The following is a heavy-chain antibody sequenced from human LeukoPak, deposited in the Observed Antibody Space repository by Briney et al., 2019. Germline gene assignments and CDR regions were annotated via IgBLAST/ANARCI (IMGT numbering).Heavy chain of an antibody. CDR1: GGSISSNF. Sequence: SKTLSLTCTVSGGSISSNFWSWIRQPPGKTLEWIGYIYYGGTTNYNPSLKSRVTISIDTSKNQLSLNVSSVTAADTAVYYCARGSGSYDYWGQGTLVTVSS. CDR2: IYYGGTT. V-gene: IGHV4-59*08. CDR3: ARGSGSYDY. D-gene: IGHD1-26*01. J-gene: IGHJ4*02.